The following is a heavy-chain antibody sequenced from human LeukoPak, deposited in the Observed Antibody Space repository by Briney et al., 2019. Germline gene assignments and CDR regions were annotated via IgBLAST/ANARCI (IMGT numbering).Heavy chain of an antibody. D-gene: IGHD6-13*01. Sequence: SETLSLTCAVYGGSFSGYYWSWIRQPPGKGLEWIGEINHSGSTNYNPSLKSRVTISVDTSKNQFSLKLSSVTAADTAVYYCARAAAGAGLGYYYYGMDVWGQGTTVTVSS. V-gene: IGHV4-34*01. CDR2: INHSGST. CDR1: GGSFSGYY. CDR3: ARAAAGAGLGYYYYGMDV. J-gene: IGHJ6*02.